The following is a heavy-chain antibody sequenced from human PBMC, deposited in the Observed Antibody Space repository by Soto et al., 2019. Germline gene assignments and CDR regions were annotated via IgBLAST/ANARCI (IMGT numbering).Heavy chain of an antibody. CDR3: ARDLRAVGMASRFDP. CDR2: IGNRGNGI. D-gene: IGHD6-13*01. V-gene: IGHV3-11*01. J-gene: IGHJ5*02. CDR1: GFTFGDYY. Sequence: QVHLVESGGGLVKPGGSLRLSCAASGFTFGDYYMTWIRQAPGKGLEWVSFIGNRGNGIYYADSLKGRFTIFRDNAKNSLYLQMNSLRAEDTAMYYCARDLRAVGMASRFDPWGQGTLVTVSS.